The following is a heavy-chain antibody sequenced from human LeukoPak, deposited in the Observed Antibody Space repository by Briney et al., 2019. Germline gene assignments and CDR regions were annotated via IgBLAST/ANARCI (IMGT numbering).Heavy chain of an antibody. J-gene: IGHJ6*02. V-gene: IGHV3-30*04. CDR3: ARDLMDYDVSTGLHHYYMDV. CDR1: GFTFSSYS. D-gene: IGHD3-9*01. CDR2: ISYDGRSK. Sequence: TGGSLRLSCAASGFTFSSYSIHWVRQPLGKGLEWVALISYDGRSKYYADSVNGRFTISRDNSKETLYLQMDSLRIEDTAVYYCARDLMDYDVSTGLHHYYMDVWGQGTTVTVSS.